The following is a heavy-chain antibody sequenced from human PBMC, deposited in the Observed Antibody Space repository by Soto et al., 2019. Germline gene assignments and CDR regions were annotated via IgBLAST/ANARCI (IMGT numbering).Heavy chain of an antibody. D-gene: IGHD1-26*01. Sequence: SETLSLTCTVSGGSISRYYWSWIRQPPGKGLEWIGYIYYSGSTYYNPSLKSRVTISVDTSKNQFSLKLSSVTAADTAVYYCARVDTSMGATCVSYWGQGTLVTVSS. CDR1: GGSISRYY. V-gene: IGHV4-59*12. CDR3: ARVDTSMGATCVSY. CDR2: IYYSGST. J-gene: IGHJ4*02.